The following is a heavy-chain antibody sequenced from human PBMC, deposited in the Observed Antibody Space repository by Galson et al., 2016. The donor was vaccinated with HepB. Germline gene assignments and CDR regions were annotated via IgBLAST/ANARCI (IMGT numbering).Heavy chain of an antibody. Sequence: LSLTCTVSGGSISSGYYYWSWIRQLPGKGLEWIGYMSYSGSTDYNPSLQSRVTISADTSKNQFSLQLTSVTAADTAVYYCARDHCTGGVCYSSPWYYGMDVWGQGTTVTVSS. CDR1: GGSISSGYYY. J-gene: IGHJ6*02. CDR2: MSYSGST. D-gene: IGHD2-8*02. V-gene: IGHV4-31*03. CDR3: ARDHCTGGVCYSSPWYYGMDV.